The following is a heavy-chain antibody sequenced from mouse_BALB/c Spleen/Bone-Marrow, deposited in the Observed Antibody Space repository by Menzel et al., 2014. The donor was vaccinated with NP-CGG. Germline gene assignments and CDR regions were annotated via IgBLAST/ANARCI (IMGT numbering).Heavy chain of an antibody. V-gene: IGHV1S81*02. Sequence: QVQLKESGAELVKPGASVKLSCKASGYTFTSYYMYWVKQRPGQGLEWIGEINPSNGGTNFNEKFKSKATLTVDKSSSPAYMQLSSLTSEDSAVYCCTREGDSPFAYWGQGTLVTVSA. CDR2: INPSNGGT. CDR3: TREGDSPFAY. J-gene: IGHJ3*01. D-gene: IGHD2-13*01. CDR1: GYTFTSYY.